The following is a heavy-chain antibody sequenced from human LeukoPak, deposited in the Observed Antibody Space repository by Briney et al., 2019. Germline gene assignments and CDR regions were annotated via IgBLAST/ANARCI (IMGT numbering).Heavy chain of an antibody. D-gene: IGHD3-10*01. Sequence: ASLNVSCKVSGYSLRDLSMHWVRQTPGKGLEWMGGSDPEDGKTIYAQDFQGRVTMTEDTSTHTIYMELSSLRSEDTAVYYCATGAYGWPFFDNWGQGTLVIVSS. V-gene: IGHV1-24*01. CDR3: ATGAYGWPFFDN. J-gene: IGHJ4*02. CDR2: SDPEDGKT. CDR1: GYSLRDLS.